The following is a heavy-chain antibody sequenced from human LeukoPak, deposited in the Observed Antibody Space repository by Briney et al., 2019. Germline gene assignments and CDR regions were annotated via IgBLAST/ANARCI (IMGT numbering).Heavy chain of an antibody. CDR2: ISGSGGST. Sequence: GGTLRLSCAASGFTFSSYGMSWVRQAPGKGLEWVSAISGSGGSTYYADSVKGRFTISRDNAKNSLYLQMNSLRAEDTAVYYCARDRTYYYDSSALDYWGQGTLVTVSS. CDR3: ARDRTYYYDSSALDY. V-gene: IGHV3-23*01. CDR1: GFTFSSYG. J-gene: IGHJ4*02. D-gene: IGHD3-22*01.